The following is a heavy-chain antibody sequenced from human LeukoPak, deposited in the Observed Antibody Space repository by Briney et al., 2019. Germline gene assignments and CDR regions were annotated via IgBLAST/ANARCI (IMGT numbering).Heavy chain of an antibody. CDR1: GGSISSYY. D-gene: IGHD1-1*01. CDR3: ARHSPTGLQKGYYYDIDV. V-gene: IGHV4-59*01. J-gene: IGHJ6*03. Sequence: SETLSLTCSVAGGSISSYYWSWVRQPPGKGLEWIGYIYYSGSTNYNPSLKSRVTISIDTSQNQLSLQLNSVTAADTAVYYSARHSPTGLQKGYYYDIDVWGNGTPVTVSS. CDR2: IYYSGST.